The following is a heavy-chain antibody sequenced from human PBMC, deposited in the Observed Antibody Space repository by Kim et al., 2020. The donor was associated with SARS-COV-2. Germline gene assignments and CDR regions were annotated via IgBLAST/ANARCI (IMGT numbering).Heavy chain of an antibody. CDR3: ARVRSSIYYYGMDV. Sequence: GGSLRLSCAASGFTVSSNYMSWVRQAPGKGLEWVSVIYSGGSTYYADSVKGRFTISRHNSKNTLYLQMNSLRAEDTAVYYCARVRSSIYYYGMDVWGQGTTVTVSS. CDR2: IYSGGST. V-gene: IGHV3-53*04. CDR1: GFTVSSNY. D-gene: IGHD6-13*01. J-gene: IGHJ6*02.